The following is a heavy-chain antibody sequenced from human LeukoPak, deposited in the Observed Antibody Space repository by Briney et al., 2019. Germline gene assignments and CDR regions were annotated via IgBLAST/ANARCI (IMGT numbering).Heavy chain of an antibody. D-gene: IGHD2-15*01. V-gene: IGHV3-7*04. CDR1: GFTFSSYW. J-gene: IGHJ6*02. CDR2: IKQDGSEK. CDR3: ARAPRLGYCSGGSCYSVRDYYGMDV. Sequence: GGSLRLSCAASGFTFSSYWMSWVRQAPGKGLEWVANIKQDGSEKCYVDSVKGRFTISRDNAKNSLYLQMNSLRAEDTAVYYCARAPRLGYCSGGSCYSVRDYYGMDVWGQGTTVTVSS.